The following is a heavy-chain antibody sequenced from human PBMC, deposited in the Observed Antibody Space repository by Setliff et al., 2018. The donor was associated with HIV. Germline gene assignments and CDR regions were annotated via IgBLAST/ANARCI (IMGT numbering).Heavy chain of an antibody. Sequence: SETLSLTGTVSGDSVNSGTYYWGWIRQPPGKGLDWIGNIHYSGSTYYNPSLKSRVTISVDTSKNQFSLKLSSVTAADTAVYYCARSPLWSGYEGEAFDIWGQGTMVTVSS. D-gene: IGHD3-3*01. CDR1: GDSVNSGTYY. J-gene: IGHJ3*02. V-gene: IGHV4-39*07. CDR2: IHYSGST. CDR3: ARSPLWSGYEGEAFDI.